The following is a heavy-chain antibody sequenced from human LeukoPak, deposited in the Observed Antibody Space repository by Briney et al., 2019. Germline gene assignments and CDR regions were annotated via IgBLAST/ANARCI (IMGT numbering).Heavy chain of an antibody. V-gene: IGHV1-8*01. D-gene: IGHD6-13*01. Sequence: ASVKVSCKASGYTFTSYDINWVRQATGQGLEWMGWMNPNSGNTGYAQKFQVRVTMTRNTSISTAYMELSSLRSEDTAVYYCARGRVAAAGRKRIYYYYMDVWGKGPRSPSP. J-gene: IGHJ6*03. CDR3: ARGRVAAAGRKRIYYYYMDV. CDR1: GYTFTSYD. CDR2: MNPNSGNT.